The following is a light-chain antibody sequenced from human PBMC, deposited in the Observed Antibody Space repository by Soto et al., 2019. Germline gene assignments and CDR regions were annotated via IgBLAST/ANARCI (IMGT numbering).Light chain of an antibody. CDR2: DAY. CDR1: QNITKW. Sequence: DIPMTQSPSTLSASVGDRVTITCRASQNITKWMAWYQQKPGKAPKLLIYDAYTLERGVPSRFRASGSGTEFSLTITTLQPDDFATYYCQQYNSYSPNTFGQGTKLEIE. V-gene: IGKV1-5*01. CDR3: QQYNSYSPNT. J-gene: IGKJ2*01.